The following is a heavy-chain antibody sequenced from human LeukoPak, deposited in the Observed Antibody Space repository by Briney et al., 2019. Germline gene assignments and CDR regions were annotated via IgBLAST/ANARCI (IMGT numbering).Heavy chain of an antibody. V-gene: IGHV1-69*06. CDR2: IIPIFGTA. CDR1: GGTFSSYA. Sequence: ASVKVSCKASGGTFSSYAISWGRQAPGQGLEWMGGIIPIFGTANYAQKFQGRVTITADKSTSTAYMELSSLRSEDTAVYYCARCLGTSCNNFDYWGQGTLVTVSS. D-gene: IGHD2-2*02. CDR3: ARCLGTSCNNFDY. J-gene: IGHJ4*02.